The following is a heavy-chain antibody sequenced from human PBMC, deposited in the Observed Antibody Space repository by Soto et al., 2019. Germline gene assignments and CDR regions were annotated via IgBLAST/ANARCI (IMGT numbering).Heavy chain of an antibody. CDR3: ARVLRITTAGPPPYDY. Sequence: QVQLMQSGAEVKKPGSSVKVSCKASGDTFNSYAVNWVRQAPGQGLEWMGGIIPIFGAANYAQKFQGRATITADDSTSTVYMELRSLRSDDTAVFYCARVLRITTAGPPPYDYWGQGTLVTVSS. CDR1: GDTFNSYA. V-gene: IGHV1-69*12. CDR2: IIPIFGAA. D-gene: IGHD6-13*01. J-gene: IGHJ4*02.